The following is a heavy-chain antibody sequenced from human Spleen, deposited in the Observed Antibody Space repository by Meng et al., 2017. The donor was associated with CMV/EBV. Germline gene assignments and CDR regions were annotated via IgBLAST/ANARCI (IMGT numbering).Heavy chain of an antibody. Sequence: SETLSLTCTVSGGSISSYYWSWIRQPPGKGLEWIGYIYYSGSTNYNPSLKGRVTISVDTSKNQFSLKLSSVTAADTAVYYCARDQLRFRYGMDVWGQGTTVTVSS. D-gene: IGHD3-3*01. J-gene: IGHJ6*02. V-gene: IGHV4-59*01. CDR1: GGSISSYY. CDR3: ARDQLRFRYGMDV. CDR2: IYYSGST.